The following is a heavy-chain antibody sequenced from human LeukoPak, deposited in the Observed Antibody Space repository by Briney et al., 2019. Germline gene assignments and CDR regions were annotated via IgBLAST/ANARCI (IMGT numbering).Heavy chain of an antibody. J-gene: IGHJ4*02. V-gene: IGHV3-21*01. CDR3: ASIVGATRDFDY. CDR1: GFTFSSYS. D-gene: IGHD1-26*01. CDR2: ISSSSSYI. Sequence: PGGSLRLSCAASGFTFSSYSMNWVRQAPGKRLEWVSSISSSSSYIYYADSVKGRFTISRDNAKNSLYLQMNSLRAEDTAVYYCASIVGATRDFDYWGQGTLVTVSS.